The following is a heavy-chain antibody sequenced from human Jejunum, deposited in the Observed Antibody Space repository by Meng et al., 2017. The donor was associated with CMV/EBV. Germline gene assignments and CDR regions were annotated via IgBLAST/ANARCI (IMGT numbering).Heavy chain of an antibody. CDR3: ARGWMIRGVLSPYFDY. Sequence: SVFPFPGYAMHWVRQAPGKGLEWMAGVSFDATKKSYADSVKGRFTISRDNSRDTVFLQMDSLRTEDTAVYYCARGWMIRGVLSPYFDYWGPGTLVTVSS. CDR2: VSFDATKK. V-gene: IGHV3-30-3*01. D-gene: IGHD3-10*01. CDR1: VFPFPGYA. J-gene: IGHJ4*02.